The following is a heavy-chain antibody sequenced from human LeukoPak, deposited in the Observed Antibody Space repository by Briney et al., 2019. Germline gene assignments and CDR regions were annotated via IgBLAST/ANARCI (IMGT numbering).Heavy chain of an antibody. CDR1: GGSFSGYY. J-gene: IGHJ4*02. CDR2: INHSGST. D-gene: IGHD3-3*01. Sequence: PSETPSLTCAVYGGSFSGYYWSWIRQPPGKGLEWIGEINHSGSTNYNPSLKSRVTISVDTSKNQFSLKLSSVTAADTAVYYCARGLRAIFFWGQGTLVTVSS. V-gene: IGHV4-34*01. CDR3: ARGLRAIFF.